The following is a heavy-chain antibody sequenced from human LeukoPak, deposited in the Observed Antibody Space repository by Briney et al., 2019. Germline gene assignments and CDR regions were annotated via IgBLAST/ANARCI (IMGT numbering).Heavy chain of an antibody. CDR3: ARESVTSGWYLY. Sequence: GGSLRLSCAASGFTVSGNYMSWVRQAPGKGLQWVSTIYKEGNTFYADSVRGRFTLSRDNSKNTLYLQMNSLRAEDTAIYYCARESVTSGWYLYWGQGTLVTVSS. CDR1: GFTVSGNY. CDR2: IYKEGNT. V-gene: IGHV3-53*01. D-gene: IGHD6-19*01. J-gene: IGHJ4*02.